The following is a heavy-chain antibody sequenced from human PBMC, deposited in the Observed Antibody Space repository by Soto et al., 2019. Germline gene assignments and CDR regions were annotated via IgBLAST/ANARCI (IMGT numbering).Heavy chain of an antibody. CDR2: IYWNDDK. CDR3: AKSGSSGWYGWFDP. V-gene: IGHV2-5*01. D-gene: IGHD6-19*01. CDR1: CFSLRHRGVG. J-gene: IGHJ5*02. Sequence: SRAELVNPPQTLTLPLIYSCFSLRHRGVGAGWIPQPPGKALEWLGFIYWNDDKRYSPSLKSRLTITKDTSKNQVVLTMTNMDPVDTATYYCAKSGSSGWYGWFDPWGQGTLVTVSS.